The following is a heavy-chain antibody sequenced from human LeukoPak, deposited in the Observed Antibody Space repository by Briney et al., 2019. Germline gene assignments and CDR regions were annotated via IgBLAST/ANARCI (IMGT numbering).Heavy chain of an antibody. CDR2: IYTSGST. CDR3: ARGTMTDAFDI. J-gene: IGHJ3*02. CDR1: GGSISSGSYY. V-gene: IGHV4-61*02. D-gene: IGHD3-22*01. Sequence: SETLSLTCTVSGGSISSGSYYWSWIRQPAGKGLEWIGRIYTSGSTNYNPSLKSRVTISVDTSKNQFSLKLSPVTAADTAVYYCARGTMTDAFDIRGQGTMVTVSS.